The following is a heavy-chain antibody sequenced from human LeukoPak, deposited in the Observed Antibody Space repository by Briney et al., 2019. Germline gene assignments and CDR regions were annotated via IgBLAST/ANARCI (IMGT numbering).Heavy chain of an antibody. Sequence: GESLRTSGQGSGYTFTSYWISWVRQMLGKGLEWMGRIDPSDSYTNYSPSFQGHVTISADKSISTAYLQWSSLKASDTAMYYCARRYYGDPDYWGQGTLVTVSS. CDR2: IDPSDSYT. J-gene: IGHJ4*02. V-gene: IGHV5-10-1*01. CDR1: GYTFTSYW. D-gene: IGHD4-17*01. CDR3: ARRYYGDPDY.